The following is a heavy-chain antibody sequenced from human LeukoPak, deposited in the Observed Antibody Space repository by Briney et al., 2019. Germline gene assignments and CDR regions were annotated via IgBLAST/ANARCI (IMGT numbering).Heavy chain of an antibody. V-gene: IGHV4-59*01. Sequence: SETLSLTCAVSGGSISSYYWSWLRQPPGKGLEWIGSIYYSGSTNYNPSLKSRITISIDTSKNHFSLKLNSVTAADTAVYYCAKGGFWSGYYLSYWGQGTLVTVSS. CDR3: AKGGFWSGYYLSY. CDR2: IYYSGST. D-gene: IGHD3-3*01. J-gene: IGHJ4*02. CDR1: GGSISSYY.